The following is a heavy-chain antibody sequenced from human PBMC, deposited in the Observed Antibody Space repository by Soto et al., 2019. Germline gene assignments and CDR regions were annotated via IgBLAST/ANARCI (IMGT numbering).Heavy chain of an antibody. V-gene: IGHV3-15*07. CDR1: GFPFPNAW. CDR3: TTDSYSTIIIVRFDY. CDR2: IKSTIDGGTT. J-gene: IGHJ4*01. Sequence: GGSLRLSCAASGFPFPNAWMNWVRQAPGKGLEWVGRIKSTIDGGTTDYAEPVKGRFAISRDDSNKMVYLQMNSLNFEDTAVYYCTTDSYSTIIIVRFDYWGHGTLVTVSS. D-gene: IGHD3-22*01.